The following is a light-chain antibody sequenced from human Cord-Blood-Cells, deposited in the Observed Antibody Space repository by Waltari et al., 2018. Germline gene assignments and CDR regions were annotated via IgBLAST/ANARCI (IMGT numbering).Light chain of an antibody. J-gene: IGKJ1*01. CDR2: DAS. V-gene: IGKV3-11*01. CDR3: QQRSNWPPWT. CDR1: QSVSSY. Sequence: EIVLTQSPATLFLSPGERATLSCMASQSVSSYLAWYQQKPGQAPRLLIYDASNRATGIPARFSGSGSGTDFTLTISSLEPEDFAVYYCQQRSNWPPWTFGQGTKVEIK.